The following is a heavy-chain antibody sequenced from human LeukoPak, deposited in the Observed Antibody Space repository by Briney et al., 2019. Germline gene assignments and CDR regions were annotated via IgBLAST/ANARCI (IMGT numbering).Heavy chain of an antibody. CDR1: GYTFTSYA. CDR3: ARTVGYYDSSGYAGPYFDY. CDR2: IIPIFGTA. D-gene: IGHD3-22*01. V-gene: IGHV1-69*06. J-gene: IGHJ4*02. Sequence: ASVKVSCKASGYTFTSYAISWVRQAPGQGLEWMGGIIPIFGTANYAQKFQGRVTITADKSTSTAYMELSSLRSEDTAVYYCARTVGYYDSSGYAGPYFDYWGQGTLVTVSS.